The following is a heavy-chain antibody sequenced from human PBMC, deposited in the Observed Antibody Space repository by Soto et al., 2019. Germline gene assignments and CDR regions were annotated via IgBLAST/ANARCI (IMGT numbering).Heavy chain of an antibody. CDR2: INPKTGGT. Sequence: QVQLVQSGAEVKESGASVTVSCKPSGYGFTDYPIHWVRQAPGQGLEWMGWINPKTGGTEFAQKFQGWVTMARDTSSNTIYMEMKSLKSDDTAVYYCARNWARPRSVSYYNGMDVWGQGTTVIVSS. CDR1: GYGFTDYP. V-gene: IGHV1-2*04. CDR3: ARNWARPRSVSYYNGMDV. D-gene: IGHD7-27*01. J-gene: IGHJ6*02.